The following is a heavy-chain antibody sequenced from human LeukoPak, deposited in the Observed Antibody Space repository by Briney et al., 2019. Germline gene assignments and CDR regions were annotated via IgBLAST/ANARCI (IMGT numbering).Heavy chain of an antibody. Sequence: PGGSLRLSCAASGFTSSSYSMNWVRQAPGKGLEWVSAISGSGGSTYYADSVKGRFTISRDNSKNTLYLQMNSLRADDTAVYYCAKDTDYYGSGGTDYWGQGTLVTVSS. CDR1: GFTSSSYS. J-gene: IGHJ4*02. CDR3: AKDTDYYGSGGTDY. V-gene: IGHV3-23*01. D-gene: IGHD3-10*01. CDR2: ISGSGGST.